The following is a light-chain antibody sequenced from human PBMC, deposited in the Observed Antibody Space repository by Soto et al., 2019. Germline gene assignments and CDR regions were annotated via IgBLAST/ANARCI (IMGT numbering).Light chain of an antibody. CDR2: DVS. CDR3: SSYTSSSIPYV. Sequence: QSALTQPASVSGSPGQSITISCTGTSSDVGGYNYVSWYQQHPGKAPKLMIYDVSNRPSGVSNRFSGSKSGNTASLTISGLQAEDESDYYCSSYTSSSIPYVFGTGNKVNVL. J-gene: IGLJ1*01. V-gene: IGLV2-14*01. CDR1: SSDVGGYNY.